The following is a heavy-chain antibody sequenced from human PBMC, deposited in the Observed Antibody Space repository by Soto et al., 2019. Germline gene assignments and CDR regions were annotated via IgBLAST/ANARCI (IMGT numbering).Heavy chain of an antibody. CDR2: INPSGGNT. CDR3: TSEDVATGLV. Sequence: ASVKVSCKASGYTFTSYYMHWVRQAPGQGLEWMGRINPSGGNTSYAQKFQERVTLTRDTSTSTVYMELRSLRSEDTAMYYCTSEDVATGLVWGPGSLVTVSS. D-gene: IGHD5-12*01. J-gene: IGHJ4*02. V-gene: IGHV1-46*01. CDR1: GYTFTSYY.